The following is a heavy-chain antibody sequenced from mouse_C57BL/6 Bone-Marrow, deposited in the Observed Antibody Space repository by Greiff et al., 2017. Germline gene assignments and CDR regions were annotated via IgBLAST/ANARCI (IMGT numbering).Heavy chain of an antibody. CDR1: GYTFTSYG. CDR3: ARRTYYGSSYGY. D-gene: IGHD1-1*01. V-gene: IGHV1-81*01. Sequence: VQLQQSGAELARPGASVKLSCKASGYTFTSYGISWVKQRTGQGLEWIGEIYPRSGNTYYNEKFKGKATLTADTSSSTAYMELRSLTSEDSAVYFCARRTYYGSSYGYGGKGTTLTVSS. J-gene: IGHJ2*01. CDR2: IYPRSGNT.